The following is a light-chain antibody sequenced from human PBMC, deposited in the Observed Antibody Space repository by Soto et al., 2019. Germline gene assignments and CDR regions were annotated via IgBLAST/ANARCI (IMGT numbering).Light chain of an antibody. Sequence: EVVLTQSPGTLSLSPGERATLSCRASQSVSSSFLAWYQQKPAQAPRLLIYGASSRATGIPARFSGSGSGTDFTLTISRLEPEDFAVYYCQQYGSSPLYTFGQGTKLDIK. CDR2: GAS. CDR1: QSVSSSF. CDR3: QQYGSSPLYT. V-gene: IGKV3-20*01. J-gene: IGKJ2*01.